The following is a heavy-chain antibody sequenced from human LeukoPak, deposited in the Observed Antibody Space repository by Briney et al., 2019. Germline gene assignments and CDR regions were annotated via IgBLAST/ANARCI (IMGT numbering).Heavy chain of an antibody. CDR1: GFTVSSNY. Sequence: SGGSLRLSCAASGFTVSSNYMSWVRQAPGKGLEWVSVIYSGGSTYYADSVKGRFTISRDNSKNTLYLQMNSLRAEDTAVYYCARDSPYGSGSLVAFDIWGQGTMVTVSS. V-gene: IGHV3-66*01. CDR2: IYSGGST. CDR3: ARDSPYGSGSLVAFDI. D-gene: IGHD3-10*01. J-gene: IGHJ3*02.